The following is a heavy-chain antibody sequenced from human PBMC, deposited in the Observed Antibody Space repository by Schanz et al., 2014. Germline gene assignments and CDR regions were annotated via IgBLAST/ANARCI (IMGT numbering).Heavy chain of an antibody. Sequence: QVQLVQSGAEVKKPGSSVKVSCKASGYTFTSYGISWVRQAIGQGPEWMGWMQPDSGKTHYAEKFQGRVAMTRDVSISTAYMELSSLASEDTAVYYCARVQRRTIGRPFGPWGQGTLVTVSS. CDR2: MQPDSGKT. V-gene: IGHV1-8*02. J-gene: IGHJ5*02. CDR3: ARVQRRTIGRPFGP. CDR1: GYTFTSYG. D-gene: IGHD6-25*01.